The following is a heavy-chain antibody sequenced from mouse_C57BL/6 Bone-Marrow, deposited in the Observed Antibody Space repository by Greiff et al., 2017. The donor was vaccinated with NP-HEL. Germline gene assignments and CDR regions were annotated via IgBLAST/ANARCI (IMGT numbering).Heavy chain of an antibody. J-gene: IGHJ2*01. V-gene: IGHV1-5*01. CDR2: IYPGNSDT. D-gene: IGHD1-1*01. CDR3: TSYYGSSYGGNY. CDR1: GYTFTSYW. Sequence: EVQLQQSGTVLARPGASVKMSCKTSGYTFTSYWMHWVKQRPGQGLEWIGAIYPGNSDTSYNQKFKGKAKLTAVTSASTAYMELSSLTNEDSAVYYCTSYYGSSYGGNYWGQGTTLTVSA.